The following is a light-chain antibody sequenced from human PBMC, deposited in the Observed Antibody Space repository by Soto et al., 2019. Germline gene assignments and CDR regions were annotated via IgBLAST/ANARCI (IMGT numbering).Light chain of an antibody. V-gene: IGLV2-18*01. CDR1: SSDVGRYNR. CDR3: SLYIGSTTYI. J-gene: IGLJ1*01. CDR2: EVS. Sequence: SALTQPPSVSGSPGQSVTISCTGTSSDVGRYNRVSWYQQPPGTAPKLMIYEVSNRPSGVPDRFSGSKSGNTASLTISGLQAENEADYYCSLYIGSTTYIYGTAPKVALL.